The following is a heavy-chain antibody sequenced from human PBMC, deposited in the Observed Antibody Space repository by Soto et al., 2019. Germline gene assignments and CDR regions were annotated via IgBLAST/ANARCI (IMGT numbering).Heavy chain of an antibody. CDR2: IYYTGSA. J-gene: IGHJ4*02. CDR3: ARGDYIFNYFDY. D-gene: IGHD4-4*01. CDR1: GDSISSGDYY. V-gene: IGHV4-31*03. Sequence: QVQLQESGPGLVKPSQTLSLTCTVSGDSISSGDYYWSWIRQHPGKGLEWIGYIYYTGSAYYNPSLRNRVSISIETSKTQFSLNLNSVTAADTAVYYCARGDYIFNYFDYWGQGTLVTVSS.